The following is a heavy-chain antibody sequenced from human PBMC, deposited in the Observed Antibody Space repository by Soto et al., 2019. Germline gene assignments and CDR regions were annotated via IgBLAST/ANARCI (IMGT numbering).Heavy chain of an antibody. J-gene: IGHJ4*02. V-gene: IGHV1-69*12. CDR2: IIPIFGTA. CDR3: ASRSWGSYREDY. Sequence: QVQLVQSGAEVKKPGSSVKVSCKASGGTFSSYAISWVRQAPGQGLEWMGGIIPIFGTANYAQKFQGRVTITADEYTSAAYMELSSLRSEDTAVYSCASRSWGSYREDYWGQGTLVTVSS. CDR1: GGTFSSYA. D-gene: IGHD3-16*02.